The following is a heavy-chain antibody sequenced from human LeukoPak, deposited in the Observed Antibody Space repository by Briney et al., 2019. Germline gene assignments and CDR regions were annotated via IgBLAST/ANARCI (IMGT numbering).Heavy chain of an antibody. Sequence: GGSLRLSCAASGFTFSSYAMSWVRQAPGKGLEWVSAISGSGGSTYYADSVKGRFTISRDNSKNTLYLQMNSLRAEDTAVYYCARAEWESTAMADWYYYYYGMDVWGQGTTVTVSS. CDR1: GFTFSSYA. CDR2: ISGSGGST. D-gene: IGHD5-18*01. CDR3: ARAEWESTAMADWYYYYYGMDV. V-gene: IGHV3-23*01. J-gene: IGHJ6*02.